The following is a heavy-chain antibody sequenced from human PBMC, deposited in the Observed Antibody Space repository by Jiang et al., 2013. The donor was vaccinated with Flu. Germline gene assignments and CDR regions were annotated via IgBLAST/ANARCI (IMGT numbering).Heavy chain of an antibody. D-gene: IGHD6-13*01. CDR2: INPNSGGT. CDR3: AMGYSSSRYLYFDY. V-gene: IGHV1-2*04. CDR1: GYTFTGYY. Sequence: CGAEVKKPGASVKVSCKASGYTFTGYYMHWVRQAPGQGLEWMGWINPNSGGTNYAQKFQGWVTMTRDTSISTAYMELSRLRSDDTAVYYCAMGYSSSRYLYFDYWGQGTLVTVSS. J-gene: IGHJ4*02.